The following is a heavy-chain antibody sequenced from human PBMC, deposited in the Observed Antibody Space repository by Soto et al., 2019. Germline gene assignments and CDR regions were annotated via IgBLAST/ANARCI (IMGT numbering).Heavy chain of an antibody. J-gene: IGHJ6*02. D-gene: IGHD3-3*01. V-gene: IGHV3-33*01. Sequence: QVQLVESGGGVVQPGRSLRLSCAASGFTFSSYGMHWVRQAPGKGLEWVAVIWYDGSNKYYADSVKGRFTFSRDNSKNQLYLQMNSLRAEDTAVYYCARDQRFLEWLSQRPYHYYYGMVVWGQGTTVTVS. CDR2: IWYDGSNK. CDR1: GFTFSSYG. CDR3: ARDQRFLEWLSQRPYHYYYGMVV.